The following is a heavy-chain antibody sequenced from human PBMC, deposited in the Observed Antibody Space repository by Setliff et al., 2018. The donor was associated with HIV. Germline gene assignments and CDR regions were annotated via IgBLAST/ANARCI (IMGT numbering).Heavy chain of an antibody. CDR2: IFYGGNP. J-gene: IGHJ4*02. V-gene: IGHV4-38-2*02. Sequence: SETLSLTCTVPGYSISSGYYWGWIRQSPGKGLEWIGNIFYGGNPHYSPSLKSRVTISMDTSRNQFSLKLTSMTAADTAVYYCAREPDYWGQGTLVTVSS. CDR1: GYSISSGYY. CDR3: AREPDY.